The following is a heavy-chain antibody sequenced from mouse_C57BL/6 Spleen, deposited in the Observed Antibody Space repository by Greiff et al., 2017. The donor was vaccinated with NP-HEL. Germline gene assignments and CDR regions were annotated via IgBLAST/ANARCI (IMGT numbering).Heavy chain of an antibody. CDR3: ARSYYGSGYYFDY. D-gene: IGHD1-1*01. J-gene: IGHJ2*01. V-gene: IGHV1-18*01. CDR2: INPNNGGT. CDR1: GYTFTDYN. Sequence: VQLQQSGPELVKPGASVKIPCKASGYTFTDYNMDWVKQSHGKSLEWIGDINPNNGGTIYNQKFKGKATLTVDKSSSTAYMELRSLTSEDTAVYYCARSYYGSGYYFDYWGQGTTLTVSS.